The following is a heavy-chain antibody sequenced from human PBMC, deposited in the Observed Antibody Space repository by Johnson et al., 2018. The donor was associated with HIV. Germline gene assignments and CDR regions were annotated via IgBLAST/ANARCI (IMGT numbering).Heavy chain of an antibody. CDR1: GFTFSSYG. CDR3: ATDYNFWSGRPDSFDV. V-gene: IGHV3-30*02. D-gene: IGHD3-3*01. CDR2: IRYDGSNK. J-gene: IGHJ3*01. Sequence: QLVESGGGVVQPGGSLRLSCAASGFTFSSYGMHWVRQAPGKGLEWVAFIRYDGSNKYYADSVKGRFTISRDNSKSTLYPQMDSRKAEDTALYYCATDYNFWSGRPDSFDVWGQGTMVSVSS.